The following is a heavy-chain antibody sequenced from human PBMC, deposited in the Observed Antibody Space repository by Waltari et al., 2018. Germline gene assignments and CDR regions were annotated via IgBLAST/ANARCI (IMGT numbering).Heavy chain of an antibody. V-gene: IGHV3-23*04. CDR3: AKGLLWFGEWSDY. CDR2: ISVSGGST. CDR1: GFPFSRYA. D-gene: IGHD3-10*01. J-gene: IGHJ4*02. Sequence: EVQLVESGGGLVQPGGSLSLSCAASGFPFSRYAMRLVLRAPGTGLEWVSAISVSGGSTYYADAVKGRFTISRDNSKNTLYLQMNSLRAEDTAVYYCAKGLLWFGEWSDYWGQGTLVTVSS.